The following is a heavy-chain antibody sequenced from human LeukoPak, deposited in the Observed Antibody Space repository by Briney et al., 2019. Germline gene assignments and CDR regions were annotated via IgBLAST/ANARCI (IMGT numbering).Heavy chain of an antibody. CDR3: ARATRAYYYDSSGYYALGAFDI. CDR1: GGSISSGGYS. V-gene: IGHV4-30-2*01. CDR2: IYHSGST. Sequence: PSQTLSLTCAVSGGSISSGGYSWSWIRQPPGKGLEWIGYIYHSGSTYYNPSLKSRVTISVDRSKNQFSLKLSPVTAADTAVYYCARATRAYYYDSSGYYALGAFDIWGQGTMVTVSS. D-gene: IGHD3-22*01. J-gene: IGHJ3*02.